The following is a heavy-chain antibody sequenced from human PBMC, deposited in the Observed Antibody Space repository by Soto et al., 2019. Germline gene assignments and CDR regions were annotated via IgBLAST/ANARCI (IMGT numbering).Heavy chain of an antibody. CDR1: GFTFDDYA. Sequence: SLRLSCAASGFTFDDYAMHWVRQAPGKGLEWVSGISWNSGSIGYADSVKGRFTISRDNAKNSLYLQMNSPRAEDTALYYCAKDRRGGYCSSTSCSLHLDYWGQGTLVTVSS. D-gene: IGHD2-2*03. J-gene: IGHJ4*02. CDR3: AKDRRGGYCSSTSCSLHLDY. CDR2: ISWNSGSI. V-gene: IGHV3-9*01.